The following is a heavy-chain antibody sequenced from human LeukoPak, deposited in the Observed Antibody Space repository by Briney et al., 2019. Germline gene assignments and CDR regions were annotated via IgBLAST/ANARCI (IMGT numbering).Heavy chain of an antibody. CDR3: ARGGYYGSGNDFRFDP. J-gene: IGHJ5*02. Sequence: SETLSLTCTVSGGSISSYYWSWIRQSPGKGLECIGYIHYTGSTNYNPSLKSRVTISIETSKNQSSLKLKSVTAADTAVYYCARGGYYGSGNDFRFDPWGQGTLVTVSS. D-gene: IGHD3-10*01. CDR1: GGSISSYY. V-gene: IGHV4-59*01. CDR2: IHYTGST.